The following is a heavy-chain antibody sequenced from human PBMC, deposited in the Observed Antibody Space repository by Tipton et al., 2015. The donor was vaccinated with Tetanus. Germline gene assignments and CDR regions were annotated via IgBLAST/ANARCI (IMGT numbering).Heavy chain of an antibody. Sequence: SLRLSCAASGFTFSSYSMNWVRQAPGKGLEWVSSVSSSSSYIYYADSVKGRFTISRDNAKNSLYLQMNSLRAEDTAVYYCARDSNDYGDYGRGFVIQWGQGTLVTVSS. J-gene: IGHJ4*02. D-gene: IGHD4-17*01. V-gene: IGHV3-21*01. CDR2: VSSSSSYI. CDR1: GFTFSSYS. CDR3: ARDSNDYGDYGRGFVIQ.